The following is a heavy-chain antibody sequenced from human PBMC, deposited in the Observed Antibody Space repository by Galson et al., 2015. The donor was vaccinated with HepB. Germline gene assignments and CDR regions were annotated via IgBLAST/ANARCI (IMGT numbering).Heavy chain of an antibody. CDR3: ARAGGVVVTAAFDY. CDR2: IIPILGIA. D-gene: IGHD2-21*02. CDR1: GGTFSSYA. Sequence: SVKVSCKASGGTFSSYAISWVRQAPGQGLEWMGRIIPILGIANYAQKFQGRVTITADKSTSTAYMELSSLRSEDTAVYYCARAGGVVVTAAFDYWGQGTLVTVSS. V-gene: IGHV1-69*04. J-gene: IGHJ4*02.